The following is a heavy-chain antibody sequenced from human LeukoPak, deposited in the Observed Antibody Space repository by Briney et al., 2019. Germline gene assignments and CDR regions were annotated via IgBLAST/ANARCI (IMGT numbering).Heavy chain of an antibody. D-gene: IGHD1-14*01. Sequence: TGGSLRLSCAASGFTFSSYGMSWVRQAPGKGLEWVSYISGTSSIIYYADSVKGRFTISRDNAKNSLYLQMKSLRDEDTAVYYCARGTWVCDRTFDTWGQGTMVTVSS. CDR1: GFTFSSYG. CDR2: ISGTSSII. J-gene: IGHJ3*02. V-gene: IGHV3-48*02. CDR3: ARGTWVCDRTFDT.